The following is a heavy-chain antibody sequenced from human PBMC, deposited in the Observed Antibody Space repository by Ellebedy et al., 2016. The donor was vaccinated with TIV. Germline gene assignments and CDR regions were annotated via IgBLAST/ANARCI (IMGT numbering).Heavy chain of an antibody. J-gene: IGHJ3*02. V-gene: IGHV3-30*02. CDR2: LQYDGSDK. D-gene: IGHD2-21*01. CDR3: AKLIQHTDKDAVDI. CDR1: GFTFRSYG. Sequence: GESLKLSCAASGFTFRSYGMSWVRPAPSKGLEWAAFLQYDGSDKHYADSVKGRFTISRDTSKNTLYLQMNSLRAEDTAVYYWAKLIQHTDKDAVDIWGQGTMVTVSS.